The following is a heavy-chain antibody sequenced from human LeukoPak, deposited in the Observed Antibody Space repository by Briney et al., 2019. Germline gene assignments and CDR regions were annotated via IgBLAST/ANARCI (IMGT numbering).Heavy chain of an antibody. Sequence: AETLSLTCAVYGGSFSGYYWSWIRQPPGKGLEWIGEINHNESTNYNPSLKSRVTISVDTSKNQFSLKLSSVTAADTAVYYCARRYCSSTSCYASQYYYYYYYMDVWGKGTTVTVSS. J-gene: IGHJ6*03. V-gene: IGHV4-34*01. D-gene: IGHD2-2*01. CDR1: GGSFSGYY. CDR3: ARRYCSSTSCYASQYYYYYYYMDV. CDR2: INHNEST.